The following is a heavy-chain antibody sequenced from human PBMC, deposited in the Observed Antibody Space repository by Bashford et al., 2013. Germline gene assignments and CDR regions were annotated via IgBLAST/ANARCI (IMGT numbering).Heavy chain of an antibody. J-gene: IGHJ4*03. CDR2: IYPGDSDT. V-gene: IGHV5-51*01. CDR3: ASTFFXRLRVFYFDY. Sequence: WVRQMPGKGLEWMGIIYPGDSDTRYSPSFQGQVTISADKSITTAYLQWSSLKASDTAMYYCASTFFXRLRVFYFDYVGPGTLVTVSS. D-gene: IGHD4-17*01.